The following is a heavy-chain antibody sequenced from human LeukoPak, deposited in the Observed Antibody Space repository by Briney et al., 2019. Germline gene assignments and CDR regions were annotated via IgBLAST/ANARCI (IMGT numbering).Heavy chain of an antibody. CDR2: ISGSGSTI. D-gene: IGHD2-21*01. V-gene: IGHV3-48*03. CDR3: ARLAGGYYYYMDV. J-gene: IGHJ6*03. Sequence: GGSLRLSCAASGFTFSSYEMNWVRQAPGKGLEWVSYISGSGSTIYYADSVKGRFTISRDNAKNSLYLQMNSLRAEDTAVYYCARLAGGYYYYMDVWGKGTTVTVSS. CDR1: GFTFSSYE.